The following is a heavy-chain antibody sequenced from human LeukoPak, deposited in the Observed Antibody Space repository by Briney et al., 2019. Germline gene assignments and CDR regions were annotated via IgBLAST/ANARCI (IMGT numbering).Heavy chain of an antibody. CDR3: ARDCIGCHGFDY. CDR1: GYTFTNYG. Sequence: ASVKVSCKVSGYTFTNYGITWVRQAPGQGLEWMGWVSAYADDTNYVQKFQGRITMTTDTSTSTAYVELRSLRSDDTAVYYCARDCIGCHGFDYWGQGTLVTVSS. D-gene: IGHD2-15*01. CDR2: VSAYADDT. J-gene: IGHJ4*02. V-gene: IGHV1-18*01.